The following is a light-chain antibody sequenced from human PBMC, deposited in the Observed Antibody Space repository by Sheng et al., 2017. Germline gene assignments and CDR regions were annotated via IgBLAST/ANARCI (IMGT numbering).Light chain of an antibody. CDR1: QIISTS. CDR2: SSI. V-gene: IGKV1-NL1*01. J-gene: IGKJ4*01. Sequence: DIQMTQSPSSLSASVGDTVTITCRASQIISTSLAWYQQKPGRPPKLLVYSSIKLESGVPSRFSGGGSGAEHTLTINSLQPDDFATYYCLQHKSYPLTFGGGTKVETK. CDR3: LQHKSYPLT.